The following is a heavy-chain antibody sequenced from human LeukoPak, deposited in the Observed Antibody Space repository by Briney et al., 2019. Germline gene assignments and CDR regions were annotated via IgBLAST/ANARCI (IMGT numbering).Heavy chain of an antibody. CDR3: AMGGLYDILTGYQGYYFDY. CDR2: ISGSGGST. J-gene: IGHJ4*02. CDR1: GFTFSSYA. V-gene: IGHV3-23*01. Sequence: PGGSLRLSCAASGFTFSSYAMSWVRQAPGKGLEWVSAISGSGGSTYYADSVKGRFTISRDNSKNTLYLQMNSLRAEDTAVYYCAMGGLYDILTGYQGYYFDYWGQGTLVTVSS. D-gene: IGHD3-9*01.